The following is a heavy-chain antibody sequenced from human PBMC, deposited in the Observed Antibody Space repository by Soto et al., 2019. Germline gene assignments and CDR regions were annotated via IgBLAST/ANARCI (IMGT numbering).Heavy chain of an antibody. D-gene: IGHD6-13*01. CDR2: IYHSGST. CDR3: ARGVIGYISLWWFDP. J-gene: IGHJ5*02. Sequence: SETLSLTCAVSGGSISSSNWWSWVRQPPGKGLEWIGEIYHSGSTNYNPSLKSRVTISVDKSKNQFSLKLSSVTAADTAVYYCARGVIGYISLWWFDPWGQGTPFTVSS. V-gene: IGHV4-4*02. CDR1: GGSISSSNW.